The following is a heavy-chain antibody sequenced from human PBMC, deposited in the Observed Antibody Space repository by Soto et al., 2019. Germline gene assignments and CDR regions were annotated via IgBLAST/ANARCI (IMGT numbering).Heavy chain of an antibody. CDR1: GDSVSSNSAA. CDR3: ARDPSIWFGELLPPFYYYYYGMDV. Sequence: SQTLSLTCAISGDSVSSNSAAWNWIRQSPSRGLEWLGRTYYRSKWYNDYAVSVKSRITINPDTSKNQFSLQLNSVTPEDTAVYYCARDPSIWFGELLPPFYYYYYGMDVWGQGTTVTVSS. V-gene: IGHV6-1*01. D-gene: IGHD3-10*01. J-gene: IGHJ6*02. CDR2: TYYRSKWYN.